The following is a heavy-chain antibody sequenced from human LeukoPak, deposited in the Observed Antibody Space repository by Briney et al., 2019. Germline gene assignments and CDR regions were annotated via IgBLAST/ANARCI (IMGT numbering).Heavy chain of an antibody. D-gene: IGHD2-2*01. V-gene: IGHV3-23*01. CDR1: GFTFTSYA. CDR2: ISGSGTRT. J-gene: IGHJ4*02. CDR3: AKEQTSSGFFDY. Sequence: PGGSLILSCAASGFTFTSYAMSWVRQAPGKGLEWVSAISGSGTRTYYADSVKGRFTISRDNSKNTLYLQMNSLRAEDRAVYYCAKEQTSSGFFDYWGQGTLVTVSS.